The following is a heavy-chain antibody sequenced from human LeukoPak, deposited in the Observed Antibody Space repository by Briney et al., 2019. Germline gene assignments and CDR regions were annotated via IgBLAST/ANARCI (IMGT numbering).Heavy chain of an antibody. J-gene: IGHJ4*02. CDR1: GFTFSTYW. CDR3: AKAWGGGGLDY. Sequence: GGSLRLSCGASGFTFSTYWMSWVRQAPGKGLKWVATINQDGSEEYYVDSMKGRFTISRDNSKNSLYLQMHSLRADDTAVYYCAKAWGGGGLDYWGQGTLVTVSS. D-gene: IGHD7-27*01. V-gene: IGHV3-7*01. CDR2: INQDGSEE.